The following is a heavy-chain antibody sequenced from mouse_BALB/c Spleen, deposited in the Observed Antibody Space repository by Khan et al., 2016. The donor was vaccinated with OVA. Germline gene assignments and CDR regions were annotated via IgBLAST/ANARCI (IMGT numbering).Heavy chain of an antibody. D-gene: IGHD1-1*01. CDR2: VNPNNGGT. CDR3: VRISSITVEGFAY. V-gene: IGHV1-18*01. CDR1: GYSFTGYY. Sequence: VQLQQPGPDLVKPGASVKISCKTSGYSFTGYYIHWVKQSQGKSLEWIGRVNPNNGGTTYNQKFKGKAILPVETSSSTAYLELRSLTSEDSAVYYCVRISSITVEGFAYWGQGTLVTGSA. J-gene: IGHJ3*01.